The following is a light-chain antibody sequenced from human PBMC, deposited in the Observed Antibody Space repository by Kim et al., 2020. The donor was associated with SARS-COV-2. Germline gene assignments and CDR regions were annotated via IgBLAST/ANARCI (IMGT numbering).Light chain of an antibody. CDR1: SGHSAYA. Sequence: QPVLTQSPSASASLGASVKLTCILSSGHSAYAIAWHQQHPYKGPRFLMKVNSDGTHSKADGIPDRFSGSSSGAERYLIISSLQSEDEADYYCQTWGTGIRVFGGGTQLTVL. CDR2: VNSDGTH. V-gene: IGLV4-69*01. J-gene: IGLJ2*01. CDR3: QTWGTGIRV.